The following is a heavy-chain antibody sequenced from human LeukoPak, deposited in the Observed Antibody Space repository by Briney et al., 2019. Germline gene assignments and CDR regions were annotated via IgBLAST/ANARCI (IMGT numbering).Heavy chain of an antibody. CDR2: IWYDGSNR. CDR3: ARTAEEYYYDSSGYCDY. Sequence: GGSLRLSCAASGFTFSSYGMHWVRQARGKGLEWVAVIWYDGSNRYYADSVKGRFTISRDNSKNTLYLQMNSLRAEDTAVYYCARTAEEYYYDSSGYCDYWGQGTLVTVSS. D-gene: IGHD3-22*01. J-gene: IGHJ4*02. CDR1: GFTFSSYG. V-gene: IGHV3-33*01.